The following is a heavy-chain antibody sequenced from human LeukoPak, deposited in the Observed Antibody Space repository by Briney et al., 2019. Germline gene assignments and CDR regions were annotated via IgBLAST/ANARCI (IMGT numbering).Heavy chain of an antibody. Sequence: GESLKISCKGSGYSFTSYWISWVRQMPGKGLEWMGRIDPSDSYTNYSPSFQGHVTISADKSISTAYLQWSSLKASDTAMYYCARHQRGTIVLTAGHWFDPWGQGTLVTVSS. CDR1: GYSFTSYW. V-gene: IGHV5-10-1*01. D-gene: IGHD3-9*01. CDR3: ARHQRGTIVLTAGHWFDP. CDR2: IDPSDSYT. J-gene: IGHJ5*02.